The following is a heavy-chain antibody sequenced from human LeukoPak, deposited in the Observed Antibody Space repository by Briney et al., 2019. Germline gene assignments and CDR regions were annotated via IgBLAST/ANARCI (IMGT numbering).Heavy chain of an antibody. CDR2: INHSGST. J-gene: IGHJ4*02. V-gene: IGHV4-34*01. CDR3: TRRITMIVVVRGYFDY. CDR1: GGSFSGYY. Sequence: SETLSLTCAVYGGSFSGYYWSWIRQPPGKGLEWIGEINHSGSTNYNPSLKSRVTISVDTSKNQFSLKLSSVTAADTAVYYCTRRITMIVVVRGYFDYWGQGTLVTVSS. D-gene: IGHD3-22*01.